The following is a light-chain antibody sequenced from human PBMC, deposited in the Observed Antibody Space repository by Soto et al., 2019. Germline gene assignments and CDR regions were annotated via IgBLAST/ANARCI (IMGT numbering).Light chain of an antibody. Sequence: EIVLTQSPGTLSLSPGERATLSCRTSQSVSSNDLAWYQQKPGQAPRLLIYGASNRATGIPDRFSGSGSGTDFTLTINRLEPEDFAVYYCQQYDKWPPSNTFGQGTMLEIK. CDR1: QSVSSND. CDR2: GAS. V-gene: IGKV3-20*01. CDR3: QQYDKWPPSNT. J-gene: IGKJ2*01.